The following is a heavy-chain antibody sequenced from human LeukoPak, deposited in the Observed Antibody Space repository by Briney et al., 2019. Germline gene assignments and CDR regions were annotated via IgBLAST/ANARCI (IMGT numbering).Heavy chain of an antibody. V-gene: IGHV1-69*13. Sequence: ASVKVSCKASGGTFSSYAISWVRQAPGQGLEWMGGIIPIFGTANYAQKFQGRVTITADESTSTAYMELSSLRSEDTAVYYCARVAEAPSCSSTSCSDYWGQGILVTVSS. CDR1: GGTFSSYA. D-gene: IGHD2-2*01. CDR3: ARVAEAPSCSSTSCSDY. J-gene: IGHJ4*02. CDR2: IIPIFGTA.